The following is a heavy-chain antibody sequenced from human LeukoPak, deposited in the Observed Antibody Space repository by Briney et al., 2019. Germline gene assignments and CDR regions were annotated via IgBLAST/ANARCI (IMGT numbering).Heavy chain of an antibody. D-gene: IGHD5-24*01. Sequence: PSETLSLTCAVYGGSFSGYYWSWIRQPPGKGLEWIGEINHSGSTNYNPSLKSRVTISVDTSKNQFSLKLSSVTAADTAVYYCASRAPIYYLDYWGQGTLVTVSS. V-gene: IGHV4-34*01. CDR3: ASRAPIYYLDY. J-gene: IGHJ4*02. CDR2: INHSGST. CDR1: GGSFSGYY.